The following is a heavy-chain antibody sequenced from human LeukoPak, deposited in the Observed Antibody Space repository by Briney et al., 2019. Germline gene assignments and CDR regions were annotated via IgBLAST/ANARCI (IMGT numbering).Heavy chain of an antibody. CDR1: GGTFSSYA. CDR3: ASAPPTYYDILTGAEYYFDY. CDR2: IIPIFGTA. V-gene: IGHV1-69*06. D-gene: IGHD3-9*01. Sequence: SVKVSCTASGGTFSSYAISWVRQAPGQGLEWMGGIIPIFGTANYAQKFQGRVTITADKSTSTAHMELSSLRSEDTAVYYCASAPPTYYDILTGAEYYFDYWGQGTLVTVSS. J-gene: IGHJ4*02.